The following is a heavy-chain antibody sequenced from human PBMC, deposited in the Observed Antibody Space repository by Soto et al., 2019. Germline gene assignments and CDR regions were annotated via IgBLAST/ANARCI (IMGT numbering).Heavy chain of an antibody. CDR3: ARVCHSSGWYSY. V-gene: IGHV3-21*01. CDR2: IISSSSYI. CDR1: GFTFSSYS. Sequence: EVQLVESGGGLVKPGGSLRLSCAASGFTFSSYSMNWVRQAPVKGLEWVSSIISSSSYIYYADSVKGRFTISRDNAKNSLYLQMSSLRAEETAVYYCARVCHSSGWYSYWGQGTLVTVSS. J-gene: IGHJ4*02. D-gene: IGHD6-19*01.